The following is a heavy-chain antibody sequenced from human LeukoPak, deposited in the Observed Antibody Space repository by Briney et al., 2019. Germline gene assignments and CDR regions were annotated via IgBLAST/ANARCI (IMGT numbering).Heavy chain of an antibody. CDR2: ISYDGSNK. CDR3: AKAGDDYPFDY. J-gene: IGHJ4*02. Sequence: GGSLRLSCAASGFTFSSYGMDWVRQAPGKGLEWVAVISYDGSNKYYADSVKGRFTISRDNSKNTLYLQMNSLRAEDTAVYYCAKAGDDYPFDYWGQGTLVTVSS. CDR1: GFTFSSYG. V-gene: IGHV3-30*18. D-gene: IGHD2-21*02.